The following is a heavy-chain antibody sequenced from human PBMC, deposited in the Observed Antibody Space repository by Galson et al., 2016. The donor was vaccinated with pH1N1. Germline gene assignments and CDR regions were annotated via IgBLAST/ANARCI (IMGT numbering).Heavy chain of an antibody. CDR3: ATNSIDYYYYYMDV. Sequence: SVKVSCKVSGYLLTELSIFWVRQAPGKGLEWTGGFTAEDGETVYAQKLQGRVTMTEDTSTDTAYMELSSLRYEDTAVYYCATNSIDYYYYYMDVWGKGTTVTVSS. J-gene: IGHJ6*03. V-gene: IGHV1-24*01. CDR2: FTAEDGET. CDR1: GYLLTELS. D-gene: IGHD4-23*01.